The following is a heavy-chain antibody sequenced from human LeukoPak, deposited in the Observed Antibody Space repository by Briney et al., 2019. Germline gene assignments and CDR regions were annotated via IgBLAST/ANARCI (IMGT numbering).Heavy chain of an antibody. J-gene: IGHJ4*02. CDR2: ISGSGGST. Sequence: GRSLRLSCAASGFTFSSYAMTWVRQAPGKGLEWVSAISGSGGSTYYADSVKGRFTLSRDNSKNTLYLQMNSLRAEDTAIYYCAKDSDFWSGSSSDFDYWGQGTLVTVSS. CDR1: GFTFSSYA. V-gene: IGHV3-23*01. D-gene: IGHD3-3*01. CDR3: AKDSDFWSGSSSDFDY.